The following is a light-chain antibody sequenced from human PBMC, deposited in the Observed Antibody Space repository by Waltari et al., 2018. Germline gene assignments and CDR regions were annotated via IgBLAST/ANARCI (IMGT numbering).Light chain of an antibody. CDR2: GNS. J-gene: IGLJ2*01. CDR3: QSYDSSLV. CDR1: SSNLRPGSD. Sequence: QSVLTQPPSVSGAPGQRVTISCTGRSSNLRPGSDVHWYQQLPGTAPKLLIYGNSNRPSGVPDRFSGSKSGTSASLAITGLQAEDEADYYCQSYDSSLVFGGGTKLTVL. V-gene: IGLV1-40*01.